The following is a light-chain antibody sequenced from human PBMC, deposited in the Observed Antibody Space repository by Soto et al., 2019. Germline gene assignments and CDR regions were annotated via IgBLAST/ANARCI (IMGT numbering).Light chain of an antibody. V-gene: IGKV3D-15*01. CDR3: QQYNNWPPRWT. J-gene: IGKJ1*01. Sequence: IVMAESPATLSVSPGERATLSCRASQSVSSNLAWYQQKPGQAPRLLIYGASSRATGIPDRFSGSGSGTEFTLTISSLQSEDFAVYYCQQYNNWPPRWTFGQGTKVDIK. CDR1: QSVSSN. CDR2: GAS.